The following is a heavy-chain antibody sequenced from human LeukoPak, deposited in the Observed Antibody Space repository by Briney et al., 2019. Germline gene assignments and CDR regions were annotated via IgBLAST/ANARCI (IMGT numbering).Heavy chain of an antibody. D-gene: IGHD5-18*01. CDR2: ISSSSSYI. CDR1: GFTFSSYS. Sequence: GGSLRLSCAASGFTFSSYSMNWVRQAPGKGLEWVSSISSSSSYIYYADSVKGRFTISRDIAKNSLYLQMNSLRAEDTAVYYCARQDTGNAFDIWGQGTMVTVSS. CDR3: ARQDTGNAFDI. J-gene: IGHJ3*02. V-gene: IGHV3-21*01.